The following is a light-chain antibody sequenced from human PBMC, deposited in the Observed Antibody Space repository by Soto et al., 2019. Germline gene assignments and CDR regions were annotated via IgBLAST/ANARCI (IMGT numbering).Light chain of an antibody. V-gene: IGKV1-5*03. CDR2: KAS. CDR1: PSISSW. J-gene: IGKJ1*01. Sequence: DIPMTQSPSTLSASVGDRVTITCRASPSISSWLAWYQQKPGKAPKLLIYKASSLESGVPSRFSGSGSGTDFTLTISSLQPDDFATYYCQQYNSYSETFGQGTKVEIK. CDR3: QQYNSYSET.